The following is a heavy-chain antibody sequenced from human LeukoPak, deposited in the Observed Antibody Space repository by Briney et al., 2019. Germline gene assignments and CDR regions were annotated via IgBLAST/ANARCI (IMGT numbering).Heavy chain of an antibody. D-gene: IGHD6-13*01. J-gene: IGHJ4*02. Sequence: PSETLSLTCTVSGGSISSGSYYWSWIRQPAEKGLEWIGRIYTSGSTNYNPSLKSRVTISVDTSKNQFSLKLSSVTAADTAVYYCARVEGSSWYQIDYWGQGTLVTVSS. CDR1: GGSISSGSYY. CDR3: ARVEGSSWYQIDY. V-gene: IGHV4-61*02. CDR2: IYTSGST.